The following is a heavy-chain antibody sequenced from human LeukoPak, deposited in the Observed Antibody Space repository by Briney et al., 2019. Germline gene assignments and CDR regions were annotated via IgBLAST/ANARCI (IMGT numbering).Heavy chain of an antibody. CDR3: AKEGSSQNIDNYFDY. J-gene: IGHJ4*02. D-gene: IGHD2/OR15-2a*01. CDR1: GFTFSSYG. CDR2: IRYDGSNK. V-gene: IGHV3-30*02. Sequence: GGSLRLSCAASGFTFSSYGMHWVRQAPGKGLEWVAFIRYDGSNKYYADSVKGRFTISRDNSKNTLYLQMNSLRAEDTAVYYCAKEGSSQNIDNYFDYWGQGTLVTVSS.